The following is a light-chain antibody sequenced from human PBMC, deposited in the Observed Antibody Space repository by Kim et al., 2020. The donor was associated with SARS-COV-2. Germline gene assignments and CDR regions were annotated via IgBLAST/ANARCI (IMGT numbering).Light chain of an antibody. CDR1: NSDVGSYNR. J-gene: IGLJ3*02. V-gene: IGLV2-18*02. Sequence: GQSVTISCTGTNSDVGSYNRVSWYQQPPGIVPKRMIYEVSNRPSGVPDRFSGSKSGNTASLTISGLQAEDEADYYCSSYTTSSTVVFGGGTQLTVL. CDR3: SSYTTSSTVV. CDR2: EVS.